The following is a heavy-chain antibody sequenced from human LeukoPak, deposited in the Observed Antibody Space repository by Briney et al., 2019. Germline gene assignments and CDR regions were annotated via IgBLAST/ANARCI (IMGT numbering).Heavy chain of an antibody. J-gene: IGHJ4*02. Sequence: PGGSLRLSCAASGFIFSNYAMHWVRQAPGKGLEWVAVIWYDGTNKYYADSVKGRFTISRDNSKNTLYLQMNSLRAEDTAVYYCAKDTPDSSGYCFDYWGQGTLVTVSS. D-gene: IGHD3-22*01. V-gene: IGHV3-33*06. CDR1: GFIFSNYA. CDR3: AKDTPDSSGYCFDY. CDR2: IWYDGTNK.